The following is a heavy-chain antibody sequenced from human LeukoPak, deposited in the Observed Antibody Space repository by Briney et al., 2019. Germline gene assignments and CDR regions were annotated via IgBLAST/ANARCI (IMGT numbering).Heavy chain of an antibody. J-gene: IGHJ4*02. CDR1: GFDFSVFA. V-gene: IGHV3-30*04. D-gene: IGHD3-22*01. CDR3: ARDPYYYDSSGYYKGEEGFDY. CDR2: ISYTEGNI. Sequence: PGGSLRLSCVGSGFDFSVFAMHWVRQAPGKGLEWVAYISYTEGNIYLAESVKGRFTNSRDNPKKTLYLQMNSLRAEDTAVYYCARDPYYYDSSGYYKGEEGFDYWGQGTLVTVSS.